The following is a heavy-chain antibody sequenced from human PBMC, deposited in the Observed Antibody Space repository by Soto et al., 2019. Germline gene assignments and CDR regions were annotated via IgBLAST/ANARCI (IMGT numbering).Heavy chain of an antibody. V-gene: IGHV3-23*01. D-gene: IGHD3-3*01. Sequence: GGSLRLSCAASGFTFSSYAMSWVRQAPGKGLEWVSAISGSGGSTYYADSVKGRFTISRDNSKNTLYLQMNSLRAEDTAVYYCAKDQRFLEWPPSLMDVWGKGTTVTVSS. CDR2: ISGSGGST. CDR1: GFTFSSYA. J-gene: IGHJ6*03. CDR3: AKDQRFLEWPPSLMDV.